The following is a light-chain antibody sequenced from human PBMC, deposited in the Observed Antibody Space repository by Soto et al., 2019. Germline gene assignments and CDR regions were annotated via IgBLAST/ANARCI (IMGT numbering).Light chain of an antibody. Sequence: DIVMTQSPDSLAVSLGERATINCKSSQSVLYSSNNKNYLAWYQQKPGQPPKLLFFWASSRKSGVPDRFSGSGSGTDFTLTISSLQAEDVAVYYCQHSYSTPRTFGQGTKVEI. J-gene: IGKJ1*01. CDR1: QSVLYSSNNKNY. CDR2: WAS. V-gene: IGKV4-1*01. CDR3: QHSYSTPRT.